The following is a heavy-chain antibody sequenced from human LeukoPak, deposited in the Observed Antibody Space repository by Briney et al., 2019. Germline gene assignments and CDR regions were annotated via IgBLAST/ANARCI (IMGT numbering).Heavy chain of an antibody. CDR2: INPNSGGT. CDR3: ARDCDRSGYYCY. J-gene: IGHJ4*02. V-gene: IGHV1-2*02. CDR1: GYTFTGYY. Sequence: ASVKVSCKASGYTFTGYYMHWVRQAPGQGLEWMGLINPNSGGTNYAQKFQGRVTMTRDTSISTAYMELSRLRSDDTAVYYCARDCDRSGYYCYWGQGTLVTVSS. D-gene: IGHD3-22*01.